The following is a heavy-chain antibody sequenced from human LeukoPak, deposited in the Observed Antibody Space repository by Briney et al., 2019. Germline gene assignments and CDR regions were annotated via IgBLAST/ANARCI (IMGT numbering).Heavy chain of an antibody. J-gene: IGHJ6*04. CDR3: ARRALRYCSSTSCPAQYYGVDV. Sequence: GGSLRLSCAASGFIFCSYWMSWVRQAPGKGLEWVANIKEDGSEKYYVDSVKGRFTISRVNAKNSLYLQTNSLRAEDTAVYYCARRALRYCSSTSCPAQYYGVDVWGKGTTVTVSS. V-gene: IGHV3-7*03. CDR1: GFIFCSYW. CDR2: IKEDGSEK. D-gene: IGHD2-2*01.